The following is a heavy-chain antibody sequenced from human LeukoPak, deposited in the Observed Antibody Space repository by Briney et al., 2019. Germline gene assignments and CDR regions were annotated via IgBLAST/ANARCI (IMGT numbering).Heavy chain of an antibody. CDR3: ARGRGILTGYYIH. CDR2: INHSGST. D-gene: IGHD3-9*01. V-gene: IGHV4-34*01. CDR1: GGSFSGYY. Sequence: SETLSLTCAVYGGSFSGYYWSWIRQPPGKGLEWIGEINHSGSTNYNPSLKSRVTISVDTSKNQFSLKLSSVTAADTAVYYCARGRGILTGYYIHWGQGTLVTVSS. J-gene: IGHJ1*01.